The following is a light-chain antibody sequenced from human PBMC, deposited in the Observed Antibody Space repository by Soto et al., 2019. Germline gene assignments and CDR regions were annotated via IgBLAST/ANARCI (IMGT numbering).Light chain of an antibody. CDR1: QAISSW. Sequence: IPMTQSPSSVSASVGDRVTITCRASQAISSWLAWYQQKPGHPPNLLIYFASTLRSGVPSRFSGSESGAVFTLTISNLQPEDFATYYCQQASSFPLTFGGGTKVEVK. V-gene: IGKV1-12*01. CDR2: FAS. J-gene: IGKJ4*01. CDR3: QQASSFPLT.